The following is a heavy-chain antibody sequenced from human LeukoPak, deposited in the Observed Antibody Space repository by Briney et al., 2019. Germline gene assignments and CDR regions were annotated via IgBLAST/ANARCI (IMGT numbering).Heavy chain of an antibody. CDR3: ARGVTDGNGYYHYYMDV. Sequence: SETLSLTCTVSGGSISSSSYYWGWIRQPPGKGLEWIGSIYYSGSTYYNPSLKSRVTISVDTSKNQFSLKLSSVTAADTAVYYCARGVTDGNGYYHYYMDVWGKGTTVTVSS. V-gene: IGHV4-39*01. CDR2: IYYSGST. CDR1: GGSISSSSYY. J-gene: IGHJ6*03. D-gene: IGHD2-21*02.